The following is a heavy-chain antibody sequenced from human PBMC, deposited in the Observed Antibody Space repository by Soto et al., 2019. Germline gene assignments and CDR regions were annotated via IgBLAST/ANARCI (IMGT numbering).Heavy chain of an antibody. CDR2: IDGIGTTI. Sequence: EVELVESGGDLVQPGGSLRLSCAATGFTLRSYSMNWVRKAPGKGLEWISYIDGIGTTIYYADSVKGRFTISRDNAKNSIHLQLNSLRDEDTAAYFCARDQLLAADATNNYYGLDVWGQGTTVTVSS. CDR1: GFTLRSYS. CDR3: ARDQLLAADATNNYYGLDV. D-gene: IGHD2-15*01. V-gene: IGHV3-48*02. J-gene: IGHJ6*02.